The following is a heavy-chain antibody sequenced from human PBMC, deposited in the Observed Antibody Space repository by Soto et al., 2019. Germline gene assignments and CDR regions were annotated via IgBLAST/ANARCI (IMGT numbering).Heavy chain of an antibody. CDR3: AREDITGTYSLAH. V-gene: IGHV4-61*01. CDR2: MYYSGIT. D-gene: IGHD2-15*01. Sequence: LWETLALSCTVSGAPVSSETHFWTWIRQPPGKGLEWIGYMYYSGITNSNPALKSRVTLSVDRSRNQFSLSLNSVTAADTAVYYCAREDITGTYSLAHWG. J-gene: IGHJ1*01. CDR1: GAPVSSETHF.